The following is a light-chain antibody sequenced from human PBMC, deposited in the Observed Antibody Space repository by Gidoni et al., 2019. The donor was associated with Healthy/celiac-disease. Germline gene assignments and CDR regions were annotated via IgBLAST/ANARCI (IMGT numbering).Light chain of an antibody. CDR3: QSADSSGTYWV. CDR1: ALTKQY. V-gene: IGLV3-25*03. Sequence: SDELTQPPSVSVSPGQTARITCSGDALTKQYASWYQQKPGQAPVLVIYKDSERPSGIPERFSGSSSGTTVTLTISGVQAEDEADYYCQSADSSGTYWVFGGGTKLTVL. CDR2: KDS. J-gene: IGLJ3*02.